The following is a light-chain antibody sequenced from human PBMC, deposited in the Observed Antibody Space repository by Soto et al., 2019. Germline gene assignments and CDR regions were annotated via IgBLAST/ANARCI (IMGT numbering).Light chain of an antibody. V-gene: IGLV2-14*01. J-gene: IGLJ1*01. CDR3: SSYLSSSSYV. Sequence: QSVLPHPASASGSPGQSITVYCTGTRRDSGACNYVSWYQQHPGKAPQLMIYDVSTRPSGVSNRFSGSKSDNTASLTISGLQAEDEADYYCSSYLSSSSYVFGTGTKVTVL. CDR2: DVS. CDR1: RRDSGACNY.